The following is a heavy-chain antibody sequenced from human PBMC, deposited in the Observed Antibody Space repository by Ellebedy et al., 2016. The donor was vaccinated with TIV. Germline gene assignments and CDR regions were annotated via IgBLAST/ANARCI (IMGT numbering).Heavy chain of an antibody. D-gene: IGHD2-2*01. J-gene: IGHJ4*02. Sequence: PGGSLRLSCAASGFTFSSYWMHWVRQAPGKGLVWASRLNSDGGTTGYADSVKGRITISRDNAKNTLFLQMNSLRAEDTAVYYCARARTSASDSVESYPHYWGQGTLVTVSS. CDR1: GFTFSSYW. V-gene: IGHV3-74*01. CDR2: LNSDGGTT. CDR3: ARARTSASDSVESYPHY.